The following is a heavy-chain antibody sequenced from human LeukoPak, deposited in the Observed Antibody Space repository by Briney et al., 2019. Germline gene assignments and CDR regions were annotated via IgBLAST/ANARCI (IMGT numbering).Heavy chain of an antibody. CDR1: GGSISSSRYY. CDR2: IYYSGST. J-gene: IGHJ4*02. D-gene: IGHD2-8*01. Sequence: SETLSLTCTVSGGSISSSRYYWGWIRQPPGKGLEWIGSIYYSGSTYYNPSLKSRVTISVDTSKNQFSLKLSSVTAADTAVYYCARSVVMVYAPSGNPPDYWGQGTLVTVSS. CDR3: ARSVVMVYAPSGNPPDY. V-gene: IGHV4-39*01.